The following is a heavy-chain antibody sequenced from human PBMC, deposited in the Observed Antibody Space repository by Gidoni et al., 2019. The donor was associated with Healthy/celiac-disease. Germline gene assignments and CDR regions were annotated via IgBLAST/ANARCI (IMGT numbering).Heavy chain of an antibody. V-gene: IGHV3-30*03. Sequence: SYDGSNKYYADSVKGRFTISRDNSKNTLYLQMNSLRAEDTAVYYCARDYSSSFFFAEFDLWGRGTLVTVSS. CDR2: SYDGSNK. J-gene: IGHJ2*01. D-gene: IGHD6-13*01. CDR3: ARDYSSSFFFAEFDL.